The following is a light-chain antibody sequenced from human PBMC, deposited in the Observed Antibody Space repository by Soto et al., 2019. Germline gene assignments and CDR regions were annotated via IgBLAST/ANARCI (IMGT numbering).Light chain of an antibody. J-gene: IGLJ2*01. Sequence: QSALTQPASVSGSPGQSITISCTGARSDVGNYNLVSWYQQHPGKAPKLMIYEGSKRPSGVSNRFSGSKSDKSASLTISGLQAEDEADYYCCSYAGSGVVFGGGTQLTV. CDR3: CSYAGSGVV. CDR2: EGS. V-gene: IGLV2-23*01. CDR1: RSDVGNYNL.